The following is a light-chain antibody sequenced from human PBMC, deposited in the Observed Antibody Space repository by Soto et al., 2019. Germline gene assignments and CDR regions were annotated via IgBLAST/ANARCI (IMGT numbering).Light chain of an antibody. V-gene: IGKV3-20*01. CDR1: QSVSSSS. CDR2: GAS. Sequence: EIVLTQSPGTLSLSPGERATLSCRASQSVSSSSLAWFQQKPGQAPRLLIYGASSRATGIPDRFSGSGSGTDFTLTISRVEPEDFAVYYCQHYGSSPPITFGQGTRLEIK. CDR3: QHYGSSPPIT. J-gene: IGKJ5*01.